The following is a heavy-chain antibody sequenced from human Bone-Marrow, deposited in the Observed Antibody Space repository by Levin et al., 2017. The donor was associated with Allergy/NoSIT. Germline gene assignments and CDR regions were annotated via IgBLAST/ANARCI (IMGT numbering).Heavy chain of an antibody. CDR3: ARDYWGYSSALLGF. D-gene: IGHD5-18*01. J-gene: IGHJ4*02. CDR2: ISASRLST. CDR1: GFTFTGYT. V-gene: IGHV3-21*06. Sequence: PLASVKVSCTASGFTFTGYTMNWVRQAPGKGLEWVSSISASRLSTYYADSVEGRFTISRDNAKNSVFLQMDSLTADDTGVYYCARDYWGYSSALLGFWGPGTLVSVSS.